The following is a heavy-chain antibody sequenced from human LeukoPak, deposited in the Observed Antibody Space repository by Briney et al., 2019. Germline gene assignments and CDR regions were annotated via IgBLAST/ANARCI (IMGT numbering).Heavy chain of an antibody. CDR1: GYAITSGGFS. CDR2: IYDRGPA. J-gene: IGHJ5*01. V-gene: IGHV4-30-2*06. Sequence: PSETLSLTCTVSGYAITSGGFSWNWIRQSPGKGLEWIGCIYDRGPAYYNPSLKSRFTISVDRPKNQFFLNVTSLTAADTADYFCARSRQASGLFNSWGQGTLVVVSS. D-gene: IGHD3-10*01. CDR3: ARSRQASGLFNS.